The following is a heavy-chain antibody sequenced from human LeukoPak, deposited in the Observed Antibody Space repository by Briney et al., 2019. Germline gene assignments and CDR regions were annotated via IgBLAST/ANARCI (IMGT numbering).Heavy chain of an antibody. V-gene: IGHV1-8*03. CDR1: GYTFTSYD. D-gene: IGHD3-3*01. CDR3: ARGRDEGFWSGYWQGYFYMDV. J-gene: IGHJ6*03. Sequence: ASVKVSCKASGYTFTSYDINWVRQATGQGLEWMGWMNPNSGNTGYAQKFQGRVTITRNTSISTAYMELSSLRSEDTAVYYCARGRDEGFWSGYWQGYFYMDVWGKGTTVTVSS. CDR2: MNPNSGNT.